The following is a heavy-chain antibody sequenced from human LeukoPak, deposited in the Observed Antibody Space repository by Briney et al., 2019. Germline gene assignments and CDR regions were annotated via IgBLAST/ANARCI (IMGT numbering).Heavy chain of an antibody. CDR3: ARVTRRYSSSWGLQLGY. Sequence: GASVKVSCKASGYTFTSYGISWVRQAPGQGLEWMGWISAYNGNTNYAQKFQGRVTMTRNTSISTAYMELRSLRSDDTAVYYCARVTRRYSSSWGLQLGYWGQGTLVTVSS. CDR2: ISAYNGNT. CDR1: GYTFTSYG. V-gene: IGHV1-18*01. D-gene: IGHD6-13*01. J-gene: IGHJ4*02.